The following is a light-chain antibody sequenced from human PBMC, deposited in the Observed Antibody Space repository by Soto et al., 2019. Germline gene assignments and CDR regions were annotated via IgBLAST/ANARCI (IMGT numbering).Light chain of an antibody. V-gene: IGLV2-14*01. J-gene: IGLJ1*01. CDR2: DVS. CDR3: SSYTINSTLV. CDR1: SSDIGVYNY. Sequence: QSALTQPASVSGSPGQSITVSCTGTSSDIGVYNYVSWYQQHPGKAPKVMIYDVSNRPSGVSNCFSGSKSGNTASLTISGLQADDEADYYCSSYTINSTLVFGTGTKVTVL.